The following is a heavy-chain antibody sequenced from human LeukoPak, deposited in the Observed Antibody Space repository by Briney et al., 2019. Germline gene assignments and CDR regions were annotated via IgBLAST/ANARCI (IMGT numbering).Heavy chain of an antibody. V-gene: IGHV1-2*04. CDR3: ARMFAGGWLFDY. J-gene: IGHJ4*02. D-gene: IGHD6-19*01. CDR1: GYTFTGYY. CDR2: INPNSGGT. Sequence: GSVQVSCQASGYTFTGYYMHWVRQAPGQGLEWMGWINPNSGGTNYAQKFQGWVTTTRDTSISTAYMELSRLRSDDTAVYYCARMFAGGWLFDYWGQGTLVTVSS.